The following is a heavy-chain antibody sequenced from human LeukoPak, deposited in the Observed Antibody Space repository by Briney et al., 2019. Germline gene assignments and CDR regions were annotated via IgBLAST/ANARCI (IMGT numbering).Heavy chain of an antibody. CDR3: ARVTGYMIEDYFDY. D-gene: IGHD3-22*01. CDR2: IYYSGST. J-gene: IGHJ4*02. CDR1: GGSISSYY. V-gene: IGHV4-59*01. Sequence: SETLSLTCTVSGGSISSYYWSWIRQPPGKGLEWIGYIYYSGSTNYKPSLKSRVTISVKTYNNQFSRKLRSVTAADTGVYYCARVTGYMIEDYFDYWGQGTLVTVSS.